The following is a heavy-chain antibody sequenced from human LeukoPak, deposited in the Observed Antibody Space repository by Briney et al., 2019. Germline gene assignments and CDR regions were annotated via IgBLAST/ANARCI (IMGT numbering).Heavy chain of an antibody. V-gene: IGHV1-3*01. J-gene: IGHJ5*02. CDR1: GGTFSSYA. D-gene: IGHD2-15*01. CDR3: ARDHCSGGSCYLYNWFDP. CDR2: INAGNGNT. Sequence: GASVKVSCKASGGTFSSYAISWVRQAPGQGLEWMGWINAGNGNTKYSQKFQGRVTITRDTSASTAYMELSSLRSEDTAVYYCARDHCSGGSCYLYNWFDPWGQGTLVTVSS.